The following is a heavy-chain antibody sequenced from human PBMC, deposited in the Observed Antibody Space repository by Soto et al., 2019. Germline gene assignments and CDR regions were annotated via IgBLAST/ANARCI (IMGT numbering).Heavy chain of an antibody. J-gene: IGHJ4*02. D-gene: IGHD4-4*01. Sequence: QVQLVQSGAEVKKPGSSVKVSCKASGGTFSSYAISWVRQAPGQGLEWMGGIIPIFGTADYAQKFQGRVTITADKSTSTAYMELSSLRSEDTAVYYCARVDRDGYNNDYFDYWGQGTLVTVSS. V-gene: IGHV1-69*06. CDR3: ARVDRDGYNNDYFDY. CDR1: GGTFSSYA. CDR2: IIPIFGTA.